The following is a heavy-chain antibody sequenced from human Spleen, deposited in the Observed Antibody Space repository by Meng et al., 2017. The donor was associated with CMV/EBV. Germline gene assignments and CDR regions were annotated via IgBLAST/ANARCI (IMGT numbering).Heavy chain of an antibody. D-gene: IGHD3-10*01. CDR3: ARVACTWTQYCGSGSFDYLDY. J-gene: IGHJ4*02. CDR1: GHTFTTYG. CDR2: ISANNGNR. V-gene: IGHV1-18*01. Sequence: ASVKVSCKASGHTFTTYGISWVRQAPGQGLEWMGWISANNGNRNYEQKLRGRSTMTTDTSTSTPYMELRSLRSDDTAVYYCARVACTWTQYCGSGSFDYLDYWGQGTLVTVSS.